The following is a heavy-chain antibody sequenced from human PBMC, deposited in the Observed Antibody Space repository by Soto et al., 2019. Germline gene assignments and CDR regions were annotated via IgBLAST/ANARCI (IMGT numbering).Heavy chain of an antibody. CDR1: GFTFSSYA. V-gene: IGHV3-23*01. CDR2: ISGSGGST. J-gene: IGHJ4*02. Sequence: GGSLRLSCAASGFTFSSYAMSWVRQAPGKGLEWVSAISGSGGSTYYADSVKGRFTISRDNSKNTLYLQMNSLRAEDTAVYYCAKHPHLITYYDFWSGPMTTNWGQGTLVTVSS. D-gene: IGHD3-3*01. CDR3: AKHPHLITYYDFWSGPMTTN.